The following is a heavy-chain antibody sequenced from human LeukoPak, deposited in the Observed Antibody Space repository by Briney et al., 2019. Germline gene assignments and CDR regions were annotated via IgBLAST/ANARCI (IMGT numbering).Heavy chain of an antibody. Sequence: GRSVRLSCAASGFTFSSYAMHWVRQAPGKGLEWVAVISYDGSNKYYADSVKGRFTISRDNSKNTLYLQMNSLRAEDTAVYYCARSVVRYYYDSSGYWGLDYWGQGTLVTVSS. CDR1: GFTFSSYA. J-gene: IGHJ4*02. D-gene: IGHD3-22*01. CDR3: ARSVVRYYYDSSGYWGLDY. V-gene: IGHV3-30-3*01. CDR2: ISYDGSNK.